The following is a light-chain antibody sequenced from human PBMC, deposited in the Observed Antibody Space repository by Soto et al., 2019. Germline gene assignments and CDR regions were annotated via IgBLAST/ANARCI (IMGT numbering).Light chain of an antibody. Sequence: EIVLTQSPGTLSLSPGESATLSCRASQSISSAYLAWYQQKPGQAPRLLIYDASSRATGIPDRFSGSGSGTDFTLTISRLEPEDVAVYYCQQYASSRTFGQGTKVEIK. CDR2: DAS. V-gene: IGKV3-20*01. CDR3: QQYASSRT. CDR1: QSISSAY. J-gene: IGKJ1*01.